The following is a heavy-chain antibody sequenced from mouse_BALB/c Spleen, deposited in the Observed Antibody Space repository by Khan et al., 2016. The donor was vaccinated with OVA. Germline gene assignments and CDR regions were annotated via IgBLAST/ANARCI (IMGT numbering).Heavy chain of an antibody. V-gene: IGHV1S135*01. CDR1: GYSFTSYY. CDR3: ARHGYVAWFAY. J-gene: IGHJ3*01. Sequence: VRLQQSGPELMKPGASVKISCKASGYSFTSYYIHWVKQSHGKSLEWIGYIDPFNGGTSYNPKFKGKATLTVDKSSSTAYMHLSSLTSDDSAVYSCARHGYVAWFAYWGQGTLVTVSA. CDR2: IDPFNGGT. D-gene: IGHD2-2*01.